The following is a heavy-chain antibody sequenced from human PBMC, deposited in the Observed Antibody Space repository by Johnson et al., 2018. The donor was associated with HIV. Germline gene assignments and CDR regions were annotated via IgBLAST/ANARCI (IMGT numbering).Heavy chain of an antibody. CDR2: IYSGGST. CDR1: GFTFSDYY. Sequence: VQLVESGGGLVQPGGSLRLSCAASGFTFSDYYMSWIRQAPGKGLEWVSLIYSGGSTYYADSVKGRFTISRDNSKNTLYLQMNSLRAEDTAVYYCARASDAFDIWGQGTMVTVSS. CDR3: ARASDAFDI. V-gene: IGHV3-66*01. J-gene: IGHJ3*02.